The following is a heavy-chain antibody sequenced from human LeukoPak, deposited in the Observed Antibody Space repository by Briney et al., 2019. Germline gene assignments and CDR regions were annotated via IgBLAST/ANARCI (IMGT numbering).Heavy chain of an antibody. D-gene: IGHD4-17*01. CDR2: VGGSGDVT. CDR3: GRDPNGNYVGAFDF. CDR1: GFTFSSYA. J-gene: IGHJ3*01. Sequence: GGSPRLSCVGSGFTFSSYALTWVRQAPGKGLEWVSSVGGSGDVTSYADSVKGRFSMSRDNSKNTLYLQMDSLRAEDTAMYYCGRDPNGNYVGAFDFWGQGTLVTVSS. V-gene: IGHV3-23*01.